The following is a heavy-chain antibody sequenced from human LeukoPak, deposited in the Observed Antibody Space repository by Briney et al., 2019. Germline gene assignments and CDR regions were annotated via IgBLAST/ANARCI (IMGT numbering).Heavy chain of an antibody. V-gene: IGHV3-30*04. CDR3: APTTSSFLPERS. CDR2: IQNDGSNK. J-gene: IGHJ4*02. Sequence: GGSLRLSCAASGFTFSSYAMHWVRQAPGKGLEWVAFIQNDGSNKHFAESVKGRFTISRDNSKNTLYLQMNSLRAEDTAVYYCAPTTSSFLPERSWGQGTLVTVSS. D-gene: IGHD1-14*01. CDR1: GFTFSSYA.